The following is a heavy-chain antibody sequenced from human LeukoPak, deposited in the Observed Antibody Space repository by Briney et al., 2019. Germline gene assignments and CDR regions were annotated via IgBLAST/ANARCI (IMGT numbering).Heavy chain of an antibody. CDR3: AGRGTLWFGDGIDY. V-gene: IGHV4-34*01. D-gene: IGHD3-10*01. J-gene: IGHJ4*02. CDR1: GGSFSGYY. Sequence: SETLSLTCAVYGGSFSGYYWSWIRQPPGKGLEWIGEINHSGSTNYNPSLKSRVTISVDTSKNQFSLKLSSVTAADTAVYYCAGRGTLWFGDGIDYWGQGTLVTVSS. CDR2: INHSGST.